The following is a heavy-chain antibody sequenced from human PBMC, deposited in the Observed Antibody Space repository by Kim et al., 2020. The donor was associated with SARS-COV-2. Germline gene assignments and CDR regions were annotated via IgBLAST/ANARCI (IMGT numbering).Heavy chain of an antibody. Sequence: SETLSLTCTVSGGSISSYYWSWIRQPPGKGLEWIGYIYYSGSTNYNPSLKSRVTISVDTSKNQFSLKLSSVTAADTAVYYCARVRVDIVVVVAASDAFDIWGQGTMVTVSS. V-gene: IGHV4-59*13. D-gene: IGHD2-15*01. J-gene: IGHJ3*02. CDR2: IYYSGST. CDR1: GGSISSYY. CDR3: ARVRVDIVVVVAASDAFDI.